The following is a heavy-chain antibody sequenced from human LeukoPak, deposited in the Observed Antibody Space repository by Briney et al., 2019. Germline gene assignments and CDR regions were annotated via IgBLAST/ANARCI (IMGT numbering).Heavy chain of an antibody. CDR1: GGSISSSH. CDR2: IYYSGST. J-gene: IGHJ4*02. V-gene: IGHV4-59*01. D-gene: IGHD3-22*01. CDR3: ARGNYASTTYRVYYFDS. Sequence: SETLSLTCTVSGGSISSSHWIWIRHPPGKGLEWIGYIYYSGSTNYNPSLKSPVTISLDTSKNQFSLKLSSVTAADTAVYYCARGNYASTTYRVYYFDSWGQGTLVTVSS.